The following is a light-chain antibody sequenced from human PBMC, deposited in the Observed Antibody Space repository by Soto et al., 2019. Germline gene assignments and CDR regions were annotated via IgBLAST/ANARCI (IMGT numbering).Light chain of an antibody. CDR1: SSYIETNY. V-gene: IGLV1-47*01. J-gene: IGLJ3*02. Sequence: QSVLTQPPSASGTPGQRVTVSCSGSSSYIETNYVYWYQRLPGTAPKLLIFRNNQRPSGVPDRFSGSKSDTSASLAISGLRSEDEADYFCAAGGDSLSRVVFCGGTKLTAL. CDR3: AAGGDSLSRVV. CDR2: RNN.